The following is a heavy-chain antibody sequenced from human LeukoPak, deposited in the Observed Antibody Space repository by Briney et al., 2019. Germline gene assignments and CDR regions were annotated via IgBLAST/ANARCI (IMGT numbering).Heavy chain of an antibody. CDR2: SDPEDGEI. CDR1: GYTLTELS. V-gene: IGHV1-24*01. D-gene: IGHD3-3*01. J-gene: IGHJ5*02. CDR3: AICLYDFWSGYGGCPFDP. Sequence: ASVKVSCKVSGYTLTELSMHWVRQAPGKGLEWMGSSDPEDGEIIYAQKFQGRVTMTEDTSTDTAYMELSSLRSEDTAVYYCAICLYDFWSGYGGCPFDPWGQATLVTVSS.